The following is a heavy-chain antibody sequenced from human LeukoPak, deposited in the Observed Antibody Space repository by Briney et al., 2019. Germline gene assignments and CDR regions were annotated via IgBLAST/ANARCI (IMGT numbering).Heavy chain of an antibody. J-gene: IGHJ4*02. CDR2: SYYTGST. CDR3: ARSPHYDFWSGYSPHFDY. Sequence: SETLSLTCTVSGYSISSGYYWGWIRQPPGKGLEWIGSSYYTGSTYYKPSLKSRVTISVDTSKNQFSLKLSSVTAADTAVYYCARSPHYDFWSGYSPHFDYWGQGTLVTVSS. CDR1: GYSISSGYY. V-gene: IGHV4-38-2*02. D-gene: IGHD3-3*01.